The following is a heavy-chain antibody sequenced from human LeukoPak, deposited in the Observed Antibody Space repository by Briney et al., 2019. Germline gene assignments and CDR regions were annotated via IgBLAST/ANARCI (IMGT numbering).Heavy chain of an antibody. Sequence: GGSLRLSCAASGLTFSSYAMSWVRQAPGKGLEWVSAISGSAGSTYYADSVMGRFTISRDNSKNTLYLQMNSLRAEDTAVYYCAAQWLLHGAFDIWGQGTMVTVSS. J-gene: IGHJ3*02. CDR2: ISGSAGST. CDR3: AAQWLLHGAFDI. CDR1: GLTFSSYA. V-gene: IGHV3-23*01. D-gene: IGHD6-19*01.